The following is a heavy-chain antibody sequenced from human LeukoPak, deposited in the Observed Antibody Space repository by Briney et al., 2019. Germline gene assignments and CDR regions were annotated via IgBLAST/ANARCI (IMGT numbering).Heavy chain of an antibody. CDR1: GFTFSSYA. Sequence: GGSLRLSCAASGFTFSSYAMNWVRQAPGKGLEWVSGLSGSGRGGSTYYAASVKGRFTISREDSKNTLYLQMNSLRAEDAAVYYCEKSLAAAGNYGGQGTLVTVSS. J-gene: IGHJ4*02. V-gene: IGHV3-23*01. CDR2: LSGSGRGGST. CDR3: EKSLAAAGNY. D-gene: IGHD6-13*01.